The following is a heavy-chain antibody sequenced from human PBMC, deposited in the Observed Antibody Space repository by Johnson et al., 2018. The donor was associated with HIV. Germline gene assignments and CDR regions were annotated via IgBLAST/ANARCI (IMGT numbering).Heavy chain of an antibody. D-gene: IGHD3-16*01. CDR3: ASQVRGLRLGVDAFDI. V-gene: IGHV3-23*04. Sequence: EQLAESGGGLVQPGGSLRLSCAASGFTFSSYGMSWVRQAPGKGLEWVSGVTGTGGDTYYAESVKGRFTISRDNSKNTLYLQMNKLRAEDTAVYFCASQVRGLRLGVDAFDIWGQGTMVTVSS. CDR2: VTGTGGDT. J-gene: IGHJ3*02. CDR1: GFTFSSYG.